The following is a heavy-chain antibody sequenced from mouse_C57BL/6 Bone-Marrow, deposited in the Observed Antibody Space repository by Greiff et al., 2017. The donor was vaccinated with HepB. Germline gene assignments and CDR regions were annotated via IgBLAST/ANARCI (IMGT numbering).Heavy chain of an antibody. J-gene: IGHJ1*03. CDR2: IYPRSGNT. D-gene: IGHD1-1*01. CDR3: ARSGVVATDWYFDV. Sequence: QVQLQQSGAELARPGASVKLSCKASGYTFTSYGISWVKQRTGQGLEWIGEIYPRSGNTYYNEKFKGKATLTADKSSSTAYMELRSLTSEDSAVYFCARSGVVATDWYFDVWGTGTTVTVSS. V-gene: IGHV1-81*01. CDR1: GYTFTSYG.